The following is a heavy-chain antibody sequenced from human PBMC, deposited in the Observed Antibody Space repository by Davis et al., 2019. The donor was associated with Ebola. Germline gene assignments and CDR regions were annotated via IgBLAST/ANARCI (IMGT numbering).Heavy chain of an antibody. J-gene: IGHJ5*02. CDR3: ARDGYQRGWFDP. CDR1: GGTFSSYA. V-gene: IGHV1-69*05. D-gene: IGHD2-2*01. CDR2: IIPIFGTA. Sequence: SVKVSCKASGGTFSSYAISWVRQAPGQGLEWMGGIIPIFGTANYAQKLQGRVTMTTDTSTSTAYMELRSLRSDDTAVYYCARDGYQRGWFDPWGQGTLVTVSS.